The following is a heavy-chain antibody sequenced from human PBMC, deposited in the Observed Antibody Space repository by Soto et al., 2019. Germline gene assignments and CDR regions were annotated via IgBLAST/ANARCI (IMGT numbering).Heavy chain of an antibody. D-gene: IGHD2-2*01. J-gene: IGHJ5*02. CDR1: GYTFTTFW. V-gene: IGHV5-10-1*01. Sequence: GESLKISCTGFGYTFTTFWISWVRQMPGKGLEWMGRIDPRDSYVTYSPSFEGHVTISADKSISTAYLQWGSLKASDTAMYYCARSYCTTTTCDSWFDPWGQGTLVTVSS. CDR2: IDPRDSYV. CDR3: ARSYCTTTTCDSWFDP.